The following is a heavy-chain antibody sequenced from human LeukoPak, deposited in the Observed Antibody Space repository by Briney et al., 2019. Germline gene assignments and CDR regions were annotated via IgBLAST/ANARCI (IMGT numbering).Heavy chain of an antibody. CDR3: ARSPSMVRGEVWAFDI. CDR2: ISYDGSNK. D-gene: IGHD3-10*01. Sequence: PGGSLRLSCAASGFTFSSYAMHWVRQAPGKGLEWVAVISYDGSNKYYADSVKGRFTISRDNSKNTLYLQMNSLRAEDTAVYYCARSPSMVRGEVWAFDIWGQGTMVTVSS. J-gene: IGHJ3*02. CDR1: GFTFSSYA. V-gene: IGHV3-30-3*01.